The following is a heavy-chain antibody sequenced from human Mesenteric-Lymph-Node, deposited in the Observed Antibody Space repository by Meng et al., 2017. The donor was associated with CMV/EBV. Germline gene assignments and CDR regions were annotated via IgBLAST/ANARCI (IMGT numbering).Heavy chain of an antibody. CDR3: ARPHYYGSGSSPWFDP. D-gene: IGHD3-10*01. J-gene: IGHJ5*02. V-gene: IGHV4-39*01. CDR1: GGSISSSSYY. Sequence: QLQLQESGPGLVKPSETLSLTCTVSGGSISSSSYYWGWIRQPAGKGLEWIGSIYYSGSTYYNPSLKSRVTISVDTSKNQFSLKLSSVTAADTAVYYCARPHYYGSGSSPWFDPWGQGTLVTVSS. CDR2: IYYSGST.